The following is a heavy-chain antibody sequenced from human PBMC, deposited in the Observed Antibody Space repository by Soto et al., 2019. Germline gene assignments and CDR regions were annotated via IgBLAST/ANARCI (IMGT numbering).Heavy chain of an antibody. Sequence: PGESLKISCKGSGCTFTNYWIGWVRQMPGKGLEWMGIIYPADSDTRYSPSFEGQVTISADKSINTAYLQWSSLKASDTAMYYCARLRSYITVAGTFYYYGMDVWGQGTTVTVSS. CDR3: ARLRSYITVAGTFYYYGMDV. J-gene: IGHJ6*02. V-gene: IGHV5-51*01. D-gene: IGHD6-19*01. CDR2: IYPADSDT. CDR1: GCTFTNYW.